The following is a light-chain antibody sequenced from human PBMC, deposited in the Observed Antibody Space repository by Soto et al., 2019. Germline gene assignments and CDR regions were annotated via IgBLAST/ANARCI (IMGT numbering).Light chain of an antibody. CDR3: AGWDDSLNGVV. V-gene: IGLV1-44*01. CDR1: NSNIGSNT. CDR2: SNN. Sequence: QSVVTQPPSASGTPGQRVTIPCSGSNSNIGSNTVNWYQQLPGAAPKLLIYSNNQRPSGVPDRFSGSKSGTSASLAITGLQSEDEADYYCAGWDDSLNGVVFGGGTKLPS. J-gene: IGLJ2*01.